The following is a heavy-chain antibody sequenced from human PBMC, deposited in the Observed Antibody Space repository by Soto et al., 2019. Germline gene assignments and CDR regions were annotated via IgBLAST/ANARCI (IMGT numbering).Heavy chain of an antibody. CDR1: GFAFNSYS. D-gene: IGHD2-15*01. CDR3: ARGGSGYHVDYGMDV. J-gene: IGHJ6*02. V-gene: IGHV3-48*02. Sequence: EVQLVESGGGLVQPGGSLSLSCAASGFAFNSYSVNWVRQAPGKGLEWVSYISSGSSIIYYADSVKGRFTISRDDAKNSLYLQMNSLGDEDTAVDECARGGSGYHVDYGMDVWGQGTTVTVSS. CDR2: ISSGSSII.